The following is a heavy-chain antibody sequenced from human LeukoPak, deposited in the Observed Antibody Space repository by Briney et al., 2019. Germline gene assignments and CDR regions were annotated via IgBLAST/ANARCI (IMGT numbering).Heavy chain of an antibody. CDR3: ARDTRAVAGTIDY. J-gene: IGHJ4*02. V-gene: IGHV3-33*01. CDR1: GFTFSSYG. Sequence: GRSLRLSCAASGFTFSSYGMHWVRQAPGKGLEWVAVIRYDGSNKNFADSVKGRFTTSRDNSKNTLYLQMNSLRVEDTAVYYCARDTRAVAGTIDYWGQGTLVTVSS. CDR2: IRYDGSNK. D-gene: IGHD6-19*01.